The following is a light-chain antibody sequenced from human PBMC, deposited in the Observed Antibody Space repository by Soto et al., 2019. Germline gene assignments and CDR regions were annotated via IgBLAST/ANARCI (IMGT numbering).Light chain of an antibody. V-gene: IGKV1-39*01. Sequence: DIQMTQSPSSLSASVGDRVTITCRASQSIRNYLNWYQQKPGKAPKLLIYSASSLQSGVPSRFSDSGSGTDFTLTISSLQPEDFATYYCQQSYSTLVTFGQGTKVEIK. J-gene: IGKJ1*01. CDR2: SAS. CDR1: QSIRNY. CDR3: QQSYSTLVT.